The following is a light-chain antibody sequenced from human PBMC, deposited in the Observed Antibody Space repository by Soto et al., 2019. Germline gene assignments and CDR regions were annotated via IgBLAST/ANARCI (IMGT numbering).Light chain of an antibody. CDR3: QQYNSFPT. CDR2: DAS. V-gene: IGKV1-5*01. Sequence: IRRNESASTLSASVGDRVTITCRASQSISFWLAWYQQKPGRAPNLLIYDASILESGVPSRFTGSRSGTEFTLPIRSLQPDDFATDDCQQYNSFPTFGQGTRLEIK. CDR1: QSISFW. J-gene: IGKJ5*01.